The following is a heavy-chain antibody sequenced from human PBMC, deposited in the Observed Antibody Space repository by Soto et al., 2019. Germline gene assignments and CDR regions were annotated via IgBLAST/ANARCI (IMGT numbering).Heavy chain of an antibody. CDR3: AREPLDYGDYGWFDP. V-gene: IGHV4-4*02. CDR2: IYHSGST. Sequence: QVQLQESGPGLVKPSGTLSLTCAVSSGSISSSNWWSWVRQPPGKGLEWIGEIYHSGSTNYNPSLKSRVTISVDKSTNQFSLKLSSVTAADTAVYYCAREPLDYGDYGWFDPWGQGTLVTVSS. CDR1: SGSISSSNW. D-gene: IGHD4-17*01. J-gene: IGHJ5*02.